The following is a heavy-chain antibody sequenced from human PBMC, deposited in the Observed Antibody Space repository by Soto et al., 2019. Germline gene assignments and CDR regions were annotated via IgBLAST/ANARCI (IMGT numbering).Heavy chain of an antibody. CDR1: GYSFISYW. J-gene: IGHJ3*01. CDR3: ARIIGYCRNNDCSWTFDV. D-gene: IGHD2-15*01. Sequence: GGSLKISCSTSGYSFISYWVAWVRQLPWKGLEWMGTFYPGDSTSTYSPSFQGQVTISVDTSITTAYLQLNSLKASDTAMYYCARIIGYCRNNDCSWTFDVWGQGTMVTVSS. V-gene: IGHV5-51*01. CDR2: FYPGDSTS.